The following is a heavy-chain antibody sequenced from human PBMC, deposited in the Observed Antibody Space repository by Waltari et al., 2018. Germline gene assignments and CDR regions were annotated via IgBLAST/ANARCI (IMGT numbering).Heavy chain of an antibody. V-gene: IGHV4-34*01. CDR2: INHSGST. CDR3: ARGGRDGCSGGSCYPFDY. Sequence: QVQLQQWGAGLLKPSETLSLTCAVYGGSFSGYYWSWIRQPPGQGLEWIGEINHSGSTNYNPSLKSRVTISVDTSKNQFSLKLSSVTAADTAVYYCARGGRDGCSGGSCYPFDYWGQGTLVTVSS. CDR1: GGSFSGYY. J-gene: IGHJ4*02. D-gene: IGHD2-15*01.